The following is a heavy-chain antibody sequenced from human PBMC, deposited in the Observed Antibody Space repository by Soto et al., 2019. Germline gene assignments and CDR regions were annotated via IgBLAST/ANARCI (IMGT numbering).Heavy chain of an antibody. J-gene: IGHJ4*02. CDR3: ARGGFEYYYGSGSYGGFDY. Sequence: SETLSLTCAVSGGSISSGGYSWSWIRQPPGKGLEWIGYIYHSGSTYYNPSLKSRVTISVDRSKNQFSLKLSSVTAADTAVYYCARGGFEYYYGSGSYGGFDYWGQGTLVTVSS. CDR1: GGSISSGGYS. CDR2: IYHSGST. V-gene: IGHV4-30-2*01. D-gene: IGHD3-10*01.